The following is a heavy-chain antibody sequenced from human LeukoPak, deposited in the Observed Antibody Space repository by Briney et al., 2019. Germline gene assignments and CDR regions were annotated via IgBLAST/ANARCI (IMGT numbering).Heavy chain of an antibody. Sequence: PSETLSLTCTVSGGSISSSSYYWGWIRQPPGKGLEWIGSIYYSGSTYYNPSLKSRVTISIDTSKNQFSLKLSSVTAADTAVYYCVAEIYGGNSDCCTFDFWGPGTPVTVSS. V-gene: IGHV4-39*07. CDR1: GGSISSSSYY. CDR2: IYYSGST. D-gene: IGHD4-23*01. J-gene: IGHJ3*01. CDR3: VAEIYGGNSDCCTFDF.